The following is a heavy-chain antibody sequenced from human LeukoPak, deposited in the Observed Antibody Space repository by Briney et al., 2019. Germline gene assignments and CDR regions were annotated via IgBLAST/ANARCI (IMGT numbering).Heavy chain of an antibody. CDR1: GFTFSSYS. Sequence: GGSLRLSCAASGFTFSSYSMNWVRQAPGKGLEWVAFIRYDGSNKYYADSVKGRFTISRDNSKNTLYLQMNSLRAEDTAVYYCAKDHFYGDYVTSLMLDYWGQGTLVTVSS. J-gene: IGHJ4*02. CDR3: AKDHFYGDYVTSLMLDY. D-gene: IGHD4-17*01. V-gene: IGHV3-30*02. CDR2: IRYDGSNK.